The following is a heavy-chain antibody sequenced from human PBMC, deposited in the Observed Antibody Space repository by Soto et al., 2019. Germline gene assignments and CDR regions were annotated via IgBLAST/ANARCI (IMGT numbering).Heavy chain of an antibody. CDR2: INPNGGST. J-gene: IGHJ4*02. CDR3: ARGLGLGDC. V-gene: IGHV1-46*01. Sequence: GQLVQSWAEVKKPGASVKGFCKATGYTFRRHHLHWVRQAPGQGLEWIGIINPNGGSTNYAQNFKGRLTVTRDTSTATVYMDLSALTSDDTAMYYCARGLGLGDCWGQGTLVTVSS. D-gene: IGHD3-9*01. CDR1: GYTFRRHH.